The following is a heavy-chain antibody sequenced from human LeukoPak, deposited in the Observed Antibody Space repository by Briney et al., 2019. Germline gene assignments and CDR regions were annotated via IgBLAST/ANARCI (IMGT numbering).Heavy chain of an antibody. D-gene: IGHD3-10*01. V-gene: IGHV4-59*01. CDR3: GSSKGFGELSTYYYYGMDV. Sequence: PSETLSLTCTVSGGSISSYYWSWIRQPPGKGLEWIGYIYYSGSTNYNPSLKSRVTISVDTSKNQFSLKLSSVTAADTAVYYCGSSKGFGELSTYYYYGMDVWGQGTTVTVSS. J-gene: IGHJ6*02. CDR1: GGSISSYY. CDR2: IYYSGST.